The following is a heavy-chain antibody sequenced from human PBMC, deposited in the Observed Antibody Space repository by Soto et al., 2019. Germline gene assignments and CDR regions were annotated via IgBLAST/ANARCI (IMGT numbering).Heavy chain of an antibody. CDR1: GFSFSDYY. CDR2: ISSRSGTI. CDR3: AREVDRALVGSPHYFDY. V-gene: IGHV3-11*01. Sequence: GGSLRLSCAASGFSFSDYYMTWIRQAPGQGLEWVSYISSRSGTIFYADSVKGRFTLSRDNSKNSMYLQMNSLRAEDTAVYYCAREVDRALVGSPHYFDYWGQGTLVTVSS. D-gene: IGHD5-18*01. J-gene: IGHJ4*01.